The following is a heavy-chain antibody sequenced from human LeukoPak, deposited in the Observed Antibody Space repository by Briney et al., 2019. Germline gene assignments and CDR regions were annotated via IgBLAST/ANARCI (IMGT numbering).Heavy chain of an antibody. J-gene: IGHJ3*02. CDR1: GGSISSFY. D-gene: IGHD3-10*01. CDR3: AGDPQRDAFDI. V-gene: IGHV4-59*08. CDR2: IFYSGST. Sequence: SETLSLTCTVSGGSISSFYWSWIRQPPGKGLEWIGFIFYSGSTSYNPSLKRRVTISVDTSKNQFSLKLSSVTAADTAVYYCAGDPQRDAFDIWGQGTMVTVSS.